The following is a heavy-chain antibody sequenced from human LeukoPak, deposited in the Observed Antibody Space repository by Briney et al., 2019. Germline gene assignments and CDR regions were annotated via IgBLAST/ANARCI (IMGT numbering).Heavy chain of an antibody. CDR1: GGSISSYY. J-gene: IGHJ1*01. D-gene: IGHD3-22*01. CDR2: IYYSRST. CDR3: ARQVTAYYYDSSGYRSTPEYFQH. Sequence: SETLSLTCTVSGGSISSYYWSWIRQPPGKGLEWIGYIYYSRSTNYNPSLKSRVTISVDTSKNQFSLKLSSVAAADTAVYYCARQVTAYYYDSSGYRSTPEYFQHWGQGTLVTVSS. V-gene: IGHV4-59*08.